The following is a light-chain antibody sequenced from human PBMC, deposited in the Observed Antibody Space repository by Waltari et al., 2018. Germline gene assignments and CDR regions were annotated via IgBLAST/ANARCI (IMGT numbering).Light chain of an antibody. Sequence: QSALTQPASVSGSPGQSITISCTGTSSDVGDYNYVSWYKQHPGRAPKLMIYEVSNRPSGVSNRFSASKSGNTASLTISGLQAEYEADYYCSSYRITNTEVFGGGTKLTVL. V-gene: IGLV2-14*01. CDR1: SSDVGDYNY. CDR2: EVS. CDR3: SSYRITNTEV. J-gene: IGLJ2*01.